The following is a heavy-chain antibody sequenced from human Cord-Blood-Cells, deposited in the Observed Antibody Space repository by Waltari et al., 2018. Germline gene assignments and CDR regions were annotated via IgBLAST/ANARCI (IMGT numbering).Heavy chain of an antibody. CDR3: ARDPRSSSWYYYYSGMDV. D-gene: IGHD6-13*01. J-gene: IGHJ6*02. Sequence: QVQLVESGGGVVQPGRSLRLSCAASGFTFSSYAMHWVRQAPGKGLEWVAVISYDGSNKYYADSVKGRFTISRDNSQNTLYLQMNSLRAEDTAVYYCARDPRSSSWYYYYSGMDVWGQGTTVTVSS. CDR1: GFTFSSYA. CDR2: ISYDGSNK. V-gene: IGHV3-30*04.